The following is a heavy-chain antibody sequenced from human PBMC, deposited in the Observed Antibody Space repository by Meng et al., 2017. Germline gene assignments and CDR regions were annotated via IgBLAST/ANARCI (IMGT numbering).Heavy chain of an antibody. CDR1: GRSFSGYY. CDR3: ARRGIAARPFYY. Sequence: QVRLQQWGAGMLKHSETLSLPCAVYGRSFSGYYWTWIRQPPGKGLEWIGEINHSGSTNYNPSLKSRVTISVDTSKNQFSLKLSSVTAADTAVYYCARRGIAARPFYYWGQGTLVTVSS. CDR2: INHSGST. J-gene: IGHJ4*02. D-gene: IGHD6-6*01. V-gene: IGHV4-34*01.